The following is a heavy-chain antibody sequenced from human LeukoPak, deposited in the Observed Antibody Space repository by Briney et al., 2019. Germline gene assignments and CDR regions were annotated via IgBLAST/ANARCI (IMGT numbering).Heavy chain of an antibody. V-gene: IGHV1-69*13. CDR2: MNPIFGTA. J-gene: IGHJ3*02. CDR1: GGTFSSYA. Sequence: SVRVSCKASGGTFSSYAISWVRQAPGQGLEGRGGMNPIFGTANYAQKFQGRVTITADESTSTAYMELSSLRSEDTAVYYCARYCSGGSCYPNDDAFDIWGQGTMVTVSS. D-gene: IGHD2-15*01. CDR3: ARYCSGGSCYPNDDAFDI.